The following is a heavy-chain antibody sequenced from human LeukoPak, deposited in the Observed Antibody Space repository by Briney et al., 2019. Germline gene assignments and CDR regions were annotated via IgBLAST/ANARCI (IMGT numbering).Heavy chain of an antibody. J-gene: IGHJ4*02. V-gene: IGHV3-23*01. CDR2: ISGSGGST. D-gene: IGHD3-22*01. CDR3: ARDHYYDSSGYYDY. CDR1: GFTFSSYA. Sequence: GGSLRLSCAASGFTFSSYAMSWVRQAPGKGLEWVSAISGSGGSTYYADSVKGRFTISRDNSKNTLYLQMNSLRAEDTAVYYCARDHYYDSSGYYDYWGQGTLVTVSS.